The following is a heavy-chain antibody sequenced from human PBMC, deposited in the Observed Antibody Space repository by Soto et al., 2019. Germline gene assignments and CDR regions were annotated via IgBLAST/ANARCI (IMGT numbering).Heavy chain of an antibody. CDR1: GFTLSHYW. D-gene: IGHD3-16*01. CDR3: VRSSFGCFDY. J-gene: IGHJ4*02. Sequence: EVQLLESGGGLVQPGGPLTLSCAASGFTLSHYWMHWVRQVPGRGLVWVARLNYDGSETHYADSVRGRFAISRDNAKNTVYLQMSNLRAEDTAIYYCVRSSFGCFDYWGRGTLVTVSS. V-gene: IGHV3-74*01. CDR2: LNYDGSET.